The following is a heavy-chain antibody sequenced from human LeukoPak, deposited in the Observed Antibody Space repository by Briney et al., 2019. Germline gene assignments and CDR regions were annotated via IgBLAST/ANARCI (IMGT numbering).Heavy chain of an antibody. Sequence: GGSLRLSCAASKFTFSSYLMHWGRQAPGKGLVWGTGINKDGTSRKYVDSVKGRFTISRDNVKSTLYLQMDDLRDEDAAVYYCARGLSYGMDVWGQGTTVTVSS. CDR2: INKDGTSR. J-gene: IGHJ6*02. CDR1: KFTFSSYL. CDR3: ARGLSYGMDV. V-gene: IGHV3-74*03.